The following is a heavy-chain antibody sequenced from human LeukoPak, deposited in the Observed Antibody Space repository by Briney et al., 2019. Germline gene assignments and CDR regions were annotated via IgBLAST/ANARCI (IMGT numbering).Heavy chain of an antibody. CDR1: GFTFSNFT. CDR2: VNYNSANK. V-gene: IGHV3-23*01. CDR3: TKRRPTGSVTVDDY. Sequence: AGGSLRLSCTTSGFTFSNFTMSRVRQTPEKGLEWVATVNYNSANKWHADSVKGRFTISRDNSKNTLYLQMHSLRVDDTALYYCTKRRPTGSVTVDDYWGQGALVTASS. J-gene: IGHJ4*02. D-gene: IGHD2-21*02.